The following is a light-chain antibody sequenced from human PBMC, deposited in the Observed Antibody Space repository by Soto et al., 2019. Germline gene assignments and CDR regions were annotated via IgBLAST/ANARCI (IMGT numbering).Light chain of an antibody. CDR3: SSYTITSTYV. J-gene: IGLJ1*01. CDR1: SSDVGKYDY. CDR2: EVS. Sequence: QSALTQPPSASGSPGQSVTISCTGTSSDVGKYDYVSWFQHHPGKAPKLIIYEVSKRPSGVPDRFSGSKSGSTASLTVSGLQTEDEADYYCSSYTITSTYVFGTGTKVTVL. V-gene: IGLV2-8*01.